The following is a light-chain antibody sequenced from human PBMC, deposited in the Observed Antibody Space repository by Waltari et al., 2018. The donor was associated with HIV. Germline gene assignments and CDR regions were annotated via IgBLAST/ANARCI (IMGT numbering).Light chain of an antibody. V-gene: IGKV1-17*01. Sequence: DIQMTQSPSSLSASVGDRVAIACRTSQAIRNALGWYQQKPGHTRKRLIDAASTLQNGVTSRFSGSGSGTEFTLTITSLQPEDVATYYCLQHNDYPRTFGQGTKVEIK. CDR1: QAIRNA. CDR3: LQHNDYPRT. CDR2: AAS. J-gene: IGKJ2*01.